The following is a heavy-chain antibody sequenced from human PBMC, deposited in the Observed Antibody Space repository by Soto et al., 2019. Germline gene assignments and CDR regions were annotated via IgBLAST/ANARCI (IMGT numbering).Heavy chain of an antibody. CDR1: GDSIITYY. V-gene: IGHV4-59*01. D-gene: IGHD3-16*01. CDR2: IYNSAST. J-gene: IGHJ4*02. Sequence: SETLSLTCTVSGDSIITYYWNWIRQPPWKGLEWIGYIYNSASTKYNPSLKSRVTISVDTSKNQFSLKLSSVTAADTAVYYCARGRFDYLWWRPDPYLDYCGPGALVTVSS. CDR3: ARGRFDYLWWRPDPYLDY.